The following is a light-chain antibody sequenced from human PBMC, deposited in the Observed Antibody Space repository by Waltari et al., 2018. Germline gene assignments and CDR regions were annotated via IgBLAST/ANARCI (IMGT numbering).Light chain of an antibody. CDR3: SAWTDSSRTGKLS. Sequence: QSALTQPPSASGSAGQSVTISCTGTTTDPRNFKYVSWYQHHPDKTPKLILYEVDRRSSGVPDCFAVSKAGDAASLTVSGLQAEDEGIYCGSAWTDSSRTGKLSFGGGTKLTVL. CDR1: TTDPRNFKY. V-gene: IGLV2-8*01. J-gene: IGLJ2*01. CDR2: EVD.